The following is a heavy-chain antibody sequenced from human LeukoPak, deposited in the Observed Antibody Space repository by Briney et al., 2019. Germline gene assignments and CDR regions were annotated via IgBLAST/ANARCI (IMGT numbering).Heavy chain of an antibody. D-gene: IGHD3-22*01. CDR2: IYYSGST. CDR1: GGSISSGDSY. V-gene: IGHV4-30-4*01. J-gene: IGHJ4*02. Sequence: SETLSLTCTVSGGSISSGDSYWSWLRQPPGKGLEWIGSIYYSGSTYYNPSLKSRVTISVDTSKNQFSLKLSSVTAADTAVYYCARAGQYYYDSAGYFPDYWGQGTLVTVSS. CDR3: ARAGQYYYDSAGYFPDY.